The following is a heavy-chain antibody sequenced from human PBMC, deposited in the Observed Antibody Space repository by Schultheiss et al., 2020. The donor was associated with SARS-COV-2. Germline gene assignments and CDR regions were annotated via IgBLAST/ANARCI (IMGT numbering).Heavy chain of an antibody. J-gene: IGHJ4*02. D-gene: IGHD3-16*01. CDR1: GFTFSSYA. CDR3: ARASYAVYFDY. V-gene: IGHV3-48*03. CDR2: ISSSGSTI. Sequence: GGSLRLSCAASGFTFSSYAMHWVRQAPGKGLEWVSYISSSGSTIYYADSVKGRFTISRDNAKNSLYLQMNSLRAEDTAVYYCARASYAVYFDYWGQGTLVTVSS.